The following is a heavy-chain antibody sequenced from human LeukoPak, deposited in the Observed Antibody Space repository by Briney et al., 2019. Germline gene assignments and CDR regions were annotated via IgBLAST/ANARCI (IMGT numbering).Heavy chain of an antibody. CDR2: IYYSGST. J-gene: IGHJ4*02. Sequence: SETLSLTCTVSGGSVNSGSYYRNWIRQPPGKGLEWIGYIYYSGSTNYNPSLKSRVTISVDTSKNQFSLKLSSVTAADTAVYYCARAAYSGSYHSDYWGRGTLVTVSS. CDR3: ARAAYSGSYHSDY. D-gene: IGHD1-26*01. CDR1: GGSVNSGSYY. V-gene: IGHV4-61*01.